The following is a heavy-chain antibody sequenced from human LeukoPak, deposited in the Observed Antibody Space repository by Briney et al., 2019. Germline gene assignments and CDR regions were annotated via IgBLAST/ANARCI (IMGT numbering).Heavy chain of an antibody. Sequence: ASVKVSCKASGNTFSDFYIHWLRQAPGGGPQWIAWINPKNSGTKHEQNFQGRVTMTRDTSISTAYMELSRLRSDDTAVYYCARSLDTYYYDSSGLDYWGQGTLVTVSS. CDR3: ARSLDTYYYDSSGLDY. J-gene: IGHJ4*02. CDR2: INPKNSGT. D-gene: IGHD3-22*01. CDR1: GNTFSDFY. V-gene: IGHV1-2*02.